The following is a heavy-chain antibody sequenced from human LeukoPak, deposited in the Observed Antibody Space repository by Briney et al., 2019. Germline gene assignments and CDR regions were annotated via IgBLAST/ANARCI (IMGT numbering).Heavy chain of an antibody. CDR3: ARAEISYYDFWSGYYYP. CDR1: GGSISSSNW. D-gene: IGHD3-3*01. J-gene: IGHJ5*02. CDR2: IYHSGST. Sequence: SETLSLTCAVSGGSISSSNWWSRIRQPPGKGLEWIGYIYHSGSTYYNPSLKSRVTISVDRSRNQFSLKLSSVTAADTAVYYCARAEISYYDFWSGYYYPWGQGTLVTVSS. V-gene: IGHV4-30-2*01.